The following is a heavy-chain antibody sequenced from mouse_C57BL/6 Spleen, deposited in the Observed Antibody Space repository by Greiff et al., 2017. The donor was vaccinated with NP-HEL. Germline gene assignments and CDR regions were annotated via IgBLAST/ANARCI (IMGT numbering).Heavy chain of an antibody. CDR1: GYSITSGYY. J-gene: IGHJ1*03. CDR3: ARLGDYGAYFDV. CDR2: ISYDGSN. D-gene: IGHD2-4*01. V-gene: IGHV3-6*01. Sequence: ESGPGLVKPSQSLSLTCSVSGYSITSGYYWNWIRQFPGNKLEWMGYISYDGSNNYNPSLKNRISITRDTSKNQFFLKLNSVTTEDTATYYCARLGDYGAYFDVWGTGTTVTVSS.